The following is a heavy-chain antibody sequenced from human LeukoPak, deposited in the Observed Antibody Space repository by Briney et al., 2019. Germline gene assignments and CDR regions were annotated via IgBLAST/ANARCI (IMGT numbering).Heavy chain of an antibody. Sequence: GASVKVPCKASGYTFTGYYMHWVRQAPGQGLEWMGWINPNSGGTNYAQKFQGRVTMTRDTSISTAYMELSRLRSDDTAVYYCASLNEIMATIQDPLGDYWGQGTLVTVSS. D-gene: IGHD5-24*01. V-gene: IGHV1-2*02. CDR2: INPNSGGT. CDR3: ASLNEIMATIQDPLGDY. J-gene: IGHJ4*02. CDR1: GYTFTGYY.